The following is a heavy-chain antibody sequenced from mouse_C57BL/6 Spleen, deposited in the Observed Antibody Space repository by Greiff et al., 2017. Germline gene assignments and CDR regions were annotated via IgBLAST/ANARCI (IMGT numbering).Heavy chain of an antibody. CDR2: ISSGSSTI. D-gene: IGHD2-3*01. Sequence: EVKLVESGGGLVKPGGSLKLSCAASGFTFSDYGMHWVRQAPEKGLEWVAYISSGSSTIYYADTVKGRFTISRENAKNTLFLQMTSLRSEDTAMYYCARGNGYFSFAYWGQGTLVTVSA. CDR1: GFTFSDYG. V-gene: IGHV5-17*01. J-gene: IGHJ3*01. CDR3: ARGNGYFSFAY.